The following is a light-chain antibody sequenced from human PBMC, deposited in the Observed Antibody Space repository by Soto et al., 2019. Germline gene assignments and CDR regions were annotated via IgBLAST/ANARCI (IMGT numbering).Light chain of an antibody. V-gene: IGKV3-15*01. CDR2: GTS. CDR1: QSVSSN. CDR3: QQYNNWPRT. Sequence: EIVMTQSPATLSVSPGARATLSCRASQSVSSNLAWYQQKPGQAPRLLIYGTSTRSTGVPARFSGSGSGTEFTLTITSLQSKDFAVYYCQQYNNWPRTFGKGTNVEIK. J-gene: IGKJ1*01.